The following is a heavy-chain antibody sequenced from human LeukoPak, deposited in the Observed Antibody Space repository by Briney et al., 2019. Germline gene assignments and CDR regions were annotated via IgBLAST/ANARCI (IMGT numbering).Heavy chain of an antibody. V-gene: IGHV3-23*01. CDR2: INNSGGST. J-gene: IGHJ4*02. CDR3: AKCTTGNTHYPIDY. CDR1: GFTFSNYA. Sequence: GGSLRLSCAASGFTFSNYAMNWVRQAPGKGLEWVSAINNSGGSTYSADSVKGRFTISRDNSKNTLYLQMNSLRAEDTAIYYCAKCTTGNTHYPIDYWGQGTLVTVSS. D-gene: IGHD4-17*01.